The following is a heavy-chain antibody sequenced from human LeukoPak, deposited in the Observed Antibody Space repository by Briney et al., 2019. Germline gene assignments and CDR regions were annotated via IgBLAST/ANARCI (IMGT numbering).Heavy chain of an antibody. CDR2: ISYTGST. J-gene: IGHJ5*02. V-gene: IGHV4-59*01. CDR1: GGSISPYF. Sequence: SETLSLTCTVSGGSISPYFWSWMRQTPGKGLEWIGYISYTGSTNYNPALKSRVAISVDTSKNQFSLQLTSVTAADTAVYYCARDDYRGVTNFDPWGQGTLVTVSS. CDR3: ARDDYRGVTNFDP. D-gene: IGHD3-10*01.